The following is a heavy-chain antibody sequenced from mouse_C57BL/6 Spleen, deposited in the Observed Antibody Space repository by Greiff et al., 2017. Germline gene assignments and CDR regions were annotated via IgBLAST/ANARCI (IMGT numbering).Heavy chain of an antibody. J-gene: IGHJ2*01. Sequence: QVQLQQPGAELVKPGASVKMSCKASGYTFTSYWITWVKQRPGQGLEWIGDIYPGCGSTNYNEKFKSKATLTVDTSSSTAYMQLSSLTSEDSAVYYCARWTDGYLYYFDYWGQGTTLTVSS. CDR2: IYPGCGST. CDR3: ARWTDGYLYYFDY. CDR1: GYTFTSYW. D-gene: IGHD2-3*01. V-gene: IGHV1-55*01.